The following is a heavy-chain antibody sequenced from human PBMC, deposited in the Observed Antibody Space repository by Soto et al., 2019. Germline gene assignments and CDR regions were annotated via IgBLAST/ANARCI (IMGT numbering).Heavy chain of an antibody. CDR1: GDSFNNDG. CDR3: ARGALIDWHNYFALDV. CDR2: IIPHFGQA. V-gene: IGHV1-69*06. D-gene: IGHD3-9*01. Sequence: QVQLVQSGAEVKKPGSSVKVSCKASGDSFNNDGVNWVRQAPGQGLEWVGGIIPHFGQAKYPQKFQGRATITADTPTKTVFMELCILTAHDTAIYFCARGALIDWHNYFALDVWGQGTSVTVSS. J-gene: IGHJ6*02.